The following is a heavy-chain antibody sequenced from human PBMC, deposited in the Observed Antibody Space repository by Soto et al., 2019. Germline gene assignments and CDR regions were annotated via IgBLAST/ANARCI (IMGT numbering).Heavy chain of an antibody. V-gene: IGHV3-21*01. CDR1: GFTFSRVS. J-gene: IGHJ4*02. Sequence: GESLKISCEASGFTFSRVSMNWVRQVPGKGLEWVASISSASSETWYSDSVKGRFTISRDNAQNSLFLQMNTLRPDDSAIYYCARVAYWGPGIQVTVSS. CDR2: ISSASSET. CDR3: ARVAY.